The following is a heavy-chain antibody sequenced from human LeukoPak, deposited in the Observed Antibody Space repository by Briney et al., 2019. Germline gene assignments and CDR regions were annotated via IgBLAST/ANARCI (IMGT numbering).Heavy chain of an antibody. CDR1: GFTFSNYA. V-gene: IGHV3-23*01. CDR3: AKRLGDQRAFDY. Sequence: GGSLRLSCAASGFTFSNYAMSWVRQALGKRLEWVSGISGTSGTINYADPVKGRFTISRDNSKNTVYLQMNSLRAEDTAVYYCAKRLGDQRAFDYWGQGTLVTVSS. D-gene: IGHD2-21*02. CDR2: ISGTSGTI. J-gene: IGHJ4*02.